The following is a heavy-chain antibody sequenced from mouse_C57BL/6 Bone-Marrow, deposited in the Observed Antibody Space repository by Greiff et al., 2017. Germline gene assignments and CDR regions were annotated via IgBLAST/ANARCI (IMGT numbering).Heavy chain of an antibody. CDR3: TTRGLLLRDCDY. D-gene: IGHD1-1*01. Sequence: VQLQQSGAELVRPGASVKLSCTASGFNIKDDYMHWVKQRPEQGLEWIGWIDPENGDTEYASKFQGKATITADTSSNTAYLQLSSLTSEDTAVYYCTTRGLLLRDCDYGCQGTTLTVSS. CDR1: GFNIKDDY. CDR2: IDPENGDT. V-gene: IGHV14-4*01. J-gene: IGHJ2*01.